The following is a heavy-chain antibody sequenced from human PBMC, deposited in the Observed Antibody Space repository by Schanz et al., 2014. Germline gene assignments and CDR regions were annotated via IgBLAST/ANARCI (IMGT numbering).Heavy chain of an antibody. Sequence: EVQLLESGGGLVQPGGSLRLSCAASGFTFRGYAMNWLRQAPGKGLEWVSVIGVDGTTTYYADSVKGRFTISRDNSKNTLYLQMNSLRPEDTAVYYCAKYRGYYRVSGSYRELEYWGQGTLVTVSS. V-gene: IGHV3-23*01. D-gene: IGHD3-10*01. CDR3: AKYRGYYRVSGSYRELEY. CDR1: GFTFRGYA. J-gene: IGHJ4*02. CDR2: IGVDGTTT.